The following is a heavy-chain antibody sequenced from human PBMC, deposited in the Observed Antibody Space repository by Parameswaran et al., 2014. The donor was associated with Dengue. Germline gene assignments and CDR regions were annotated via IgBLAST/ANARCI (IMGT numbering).Heavy chain of an antibody. Sequence: PGASVKVSCKASGYTFTSYAMNWVRQAPGQGLEWMGWINTNTGNPTYAQGFTGRFVFSLDTSVSTAYLQISSLKAEDTAVYYCAISMVRGVMRFQYYFDYWGQGTPVTVSS. V-gene: IGHV7-4-1*02. CDR2: INTNTGNP. CDR1: GYTFTSYA. J-gene: IGHJ4*02. D-gene: IGHD3-10*01. CDR3: AISMVRGVMRFQYYFDY.